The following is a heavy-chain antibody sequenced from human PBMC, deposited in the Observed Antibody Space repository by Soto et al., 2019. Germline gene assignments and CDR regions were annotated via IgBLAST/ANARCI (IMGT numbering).Heavy chain of an antibody. D-gene: IGHD2-15*01. J-gene: IGHJ3*02. CDR1: GYTFTGYY. CDR2: IKPNSGGT. V-gene: IGHV1-2*04. CDR3: ARAHLGGYCSGGSCYSFAFDI. Sequence: QVQLVQSGAEVKKPGASVKVSCKASGYTFTGYYMHWVRQAPGQGLEWMGWIKPNSGGTNYAQKFQGWVTMTRDTSISTAYMELSRLRSDDTAVYYCARAHLGGYCSGGSCYSFAFDIWGQGTMVTVSS.